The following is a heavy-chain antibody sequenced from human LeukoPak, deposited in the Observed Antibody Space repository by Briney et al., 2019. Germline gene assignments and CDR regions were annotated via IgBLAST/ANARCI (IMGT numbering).Heavy chain of an antibody. D-gene: IGHD3-9*01. J-gene: IGHJ4*02. CDR1: GYSISSGYY. V-gene: IGHV4-38-2*02. CDR3: ARGRYVLRYFDWSTPDYFDY. Sequence: SETLSLTCTVSGYSISSGYYWGWIRQPPGKGLEWIGEINHSGSTNYNPSLKSRVTISVDTSKNQFSLKLSSVTAADTAVYYCARGRYVLRYFDWSTPDYFDYWGQGTLVTVSS. CDR2: INHSGST.